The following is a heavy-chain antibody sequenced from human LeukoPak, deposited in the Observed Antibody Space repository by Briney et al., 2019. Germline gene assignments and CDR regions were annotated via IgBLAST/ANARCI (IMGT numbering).Heavy chain of an antibody. CDR1: GFTFSDTW. V-gene: IGHV3-74*01. J-gene: IGHJ4*02. Sequence: GGSLRLSCAASGFTFSDTWMHWVRQVPGNGLVWFSRIRSDGSDARYAESVKGRFTISRDNAKNSLYLQMNSLRAEDTAVYYCARDRDGSWYEYFDSWGQGTLVTVSS. CDR3: ARDRDGSWYEYFDS. D-gene: IGHD6-13*01. CDR2: IRSDGSDA.